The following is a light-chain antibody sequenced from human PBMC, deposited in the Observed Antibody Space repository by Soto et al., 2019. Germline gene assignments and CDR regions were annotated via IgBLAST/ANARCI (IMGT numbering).Light chain of an antibody. Sequence: QSVLTQPPSVSGAPGQRVTISCTGSSSNIGAGYDVHWYQQLPGTAPKLLIYGNSNRPSGVPDRFSGSKSGTSASLAITGLQAEDEADYYCQSYDNSLVVFDGGTKLTVL. CDR2: GNS. CDR3: QSYDNSLVV. CDR1: SSNIGAGYD. V-gene: IGLV1-40*01. J-gene: IGLJ2*01.